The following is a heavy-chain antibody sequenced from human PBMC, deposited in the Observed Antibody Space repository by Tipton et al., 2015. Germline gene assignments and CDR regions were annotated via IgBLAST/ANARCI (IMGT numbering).Heavy chain of an antibody. CDR3: ARDLEHGMDV. V-gene: IGHV4-61*01. CDR2: ISFSDTT. J-gene: IGHJ6*02. Sequence: LRLSCTVSGGSVSSGSYYWSWIRQPPGKGLEWIDYISFSDTTHYNPSLKSRITISLNTSKNQFSLKMSSVTAADTAVYFCARDLEHGMDVWGQGTTVTVS. CDR1: GGSVSSGSYY.